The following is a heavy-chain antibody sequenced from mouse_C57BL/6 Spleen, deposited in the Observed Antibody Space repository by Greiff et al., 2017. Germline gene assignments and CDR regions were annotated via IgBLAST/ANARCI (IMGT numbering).Heavy chain of an antibody. V-gene: IGHV15-2*01. CDR2: ILPSIGRT. CDR1: DSEVFPIAY. J-gene: IGHJ1*03. CDR3: ARNHEGYFDV. Sequence: QVHVKQSGSELRSPGSSVKLSCKDFDSEVFPIAYMSWVRPKPGHGVEWIGGILPSIGRTISGEKFEDKATLDADKLSNTAYLELNSLTSEDSAIYYCARNHEGYFDVWGTGTTVTVSS.